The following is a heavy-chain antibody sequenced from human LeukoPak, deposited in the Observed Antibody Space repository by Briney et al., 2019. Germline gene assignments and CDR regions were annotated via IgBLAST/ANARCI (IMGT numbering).Heavy chain of an antibody. V-gene: IGHV3-48*02. Sequence: PGGSLRLSCAASGXTLSTYSMNWVRQAPGKGLEWVSYISSSSSTIFYADSVKGRSTISRDNAKSSLYLQMNSLRDEDTAVYYCARQRVLDYWGQGTLVTVSS. J-gene: IGHJ4*02. D-gene: IGHD6-25*01. CDR2: ISSSSSTI. CDR1: GXTLSTYS. CDR3: ARQRVLDY.